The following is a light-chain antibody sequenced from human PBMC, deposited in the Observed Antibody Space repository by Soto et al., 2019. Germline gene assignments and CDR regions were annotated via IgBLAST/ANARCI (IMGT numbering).Light chain of an antibody. CDR1: QSISSW. CDR3: QQYNSYPWT. CDR2: KAS. J-gene: IGKJ1*01. Sequence: DIQMTQSPSTLSASVGDRVTITCRASQSISSWLAWYQQKPGKAPKLLIYKASTLESGVPSNFSGSGSGTEFTLTISSLQPEDFATYYCQQYNSYPWTFGQGTKADI. V-gene: IGKV1-5*03.